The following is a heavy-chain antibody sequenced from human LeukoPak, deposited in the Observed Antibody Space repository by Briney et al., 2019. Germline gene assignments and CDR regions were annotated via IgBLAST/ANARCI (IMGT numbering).Heavy chain of an antibody. D-gene: IGHD2-15*01. Sequence: SETLSLTCTVAGGSISSYYWSWIRQPPGKRLERMGYIYDNWNTYYNPSLKGPVTISLDTSMNPSSLNLNSVTAAATAVYYCARVRPPPLKDIVVVVAARGNWFDPWGQGTLVTVSS. V-gene: IGHV4-59*12. CDR3: ARVRPPPLKDIVVVVAARGNWFDP. CDR2: IYDNWNT. J-gene: IGHJ5*02. CDR1: GGSISSYY.